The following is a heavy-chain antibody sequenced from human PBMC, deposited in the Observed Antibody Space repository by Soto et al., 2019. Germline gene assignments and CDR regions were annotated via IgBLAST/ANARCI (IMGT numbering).Heavy chain of an antibody. Sequence: PGGSLILTSLSPAFTSRTYTLSWIPQAAGNGLVWVSAISGSGGSTYYADSVKGRFTIARNNSKSTLYLQMNSLRAEDTAVYYCAKETPTYYYDSSGNDAFDIWGQGTMVTVSS. V-gene: IGHV3-23*01. CDR1: AFTSRTYT. J-gene: IGHJ3*02. D-gene: IGHD3-22*01. CDR3: AKETPTYYYDSSGNDAFDI. CDR2: ISGSGGST.